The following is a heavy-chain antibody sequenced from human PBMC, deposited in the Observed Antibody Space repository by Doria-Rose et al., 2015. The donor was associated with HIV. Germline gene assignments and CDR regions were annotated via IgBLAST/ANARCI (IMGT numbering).Heavy chain of an antibody. CDR3: ARIKSSRWYHKYYFDF. D-gene: IGHD6-13*01. CDR1: GVSLSSPGMG. J-gene: IGHJ4*02. Sequence: SGPVLVKPTETLTLTCTVSGVSLSSPGMGVSWIRQPPGKALEWLATIFSDDGRSYNTSLKSRLTISRGTSKSQVVLTMTDMDPVDTATYYCARIKSSRWYHKYYFDFWGQGTLVIVSA. V-gene: IGHV2-26*01. CDR2: IFSDDGR.